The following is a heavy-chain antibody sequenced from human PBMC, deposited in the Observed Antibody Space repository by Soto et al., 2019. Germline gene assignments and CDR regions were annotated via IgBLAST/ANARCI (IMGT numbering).Heavy chain of an antibody. V-gene: IGHV3-11*01. CDR2: ISSSGSTI. D-gene: IGHD2-15*01. Sequence: GGSLRLSCAASGFTFSDYYMSWIRQAPGKGLEWVSYISSSGSTIYYADTVKGRFTISRDNAKNSLYLQMNSLRAEDTAVYYCAIVIRCSGGSCYSLQRYNWFDPWGQGTLVTVSS. CDR1: GFTFSDYY. J-gene: IGHJ5*02. CDR3: AIVIRCSGGSCYSLQRYNWFDP.